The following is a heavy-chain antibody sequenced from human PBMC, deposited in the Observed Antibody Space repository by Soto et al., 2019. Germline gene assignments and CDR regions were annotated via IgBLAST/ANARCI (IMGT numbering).Heavy chain of an antibody. D-gene: IGHD2-15*01. CDR3: AGAAANAFDI. CDR1: GFTLSSNW. J-gene: IGHJ3*02. CDR2: INSDGSS. V-gene: IGHV3-74*01. Sequence: EVQLVESGGGLVQPGGSLRLSCAASGFTLSSNWMHWVRQAPGKGLVWVSRINSDGSSIYADSVKGRFTISRDNAKNTLYLQMNSLGAEDTAVYYCAGAAANAFDIWGQGTMVTVSS.